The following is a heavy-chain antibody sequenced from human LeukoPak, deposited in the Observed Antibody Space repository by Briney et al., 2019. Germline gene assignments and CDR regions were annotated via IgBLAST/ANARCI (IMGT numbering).Heavy chain of an antibody. CDR3: ASHPNPYVNSGYYRREFDY. J-gene: IGHJ4*02. CDR2: FYYDGTT. CDR1: GGSISSRYYY. D-gene: IGHD3-22*01. V-gene: IGHV4-39*01. Sequence: SETLSLTCTVSGGSISSRYYYWGWIRQPPGKGLEWIGSFYYDGTTFYNPSLKSRVAISVDTSKNQFSLKLSSVTAADTAVFYCASHPNPYVNSGYYRREFDYWGQGTLVTVSS.